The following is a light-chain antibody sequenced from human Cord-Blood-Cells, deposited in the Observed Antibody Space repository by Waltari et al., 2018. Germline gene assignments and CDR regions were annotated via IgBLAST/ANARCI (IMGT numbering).Light chain of an antibody. CDR1: SSAVGGYNY. V-gene: IGLV2-11*01. Sequence: QSALTQPRSVSGSPGQSVTISCTGTSSAVGGYNYVSWYQQHPGKAPKLMIYDVSKRPSGVPDRFSGSKSGNTASLTISGLQAEDEADYYCCSYAGSYTLMFGGGTKLTVL. CDR3: CSYAGSYTLM. J-gene: IGLJ3*02. CDR2: DVS.